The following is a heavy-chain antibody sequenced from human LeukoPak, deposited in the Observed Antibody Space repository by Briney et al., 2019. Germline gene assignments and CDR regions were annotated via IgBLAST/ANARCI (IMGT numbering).Heavy chain of an antibody. J-gene: IGHJ4*02. D-gene: IGHD3-22*01. V-gene: IGHV4-34*01. Sequence: TSETLSLTCAVYGGSFSGYYWSWIRQPPGKGLEWIGEINHSGGTNYNPSLKSRVTISVDTSKNQFSLKLSSVTAADTAVYYCARRPYYYDSSGYYPYYFDYWGQGTLVTVSS. CDR1: GGSFSGYY. CDR3: ARRPYYYDSSGYYPYYFDY. CDR2: INHSGGT.